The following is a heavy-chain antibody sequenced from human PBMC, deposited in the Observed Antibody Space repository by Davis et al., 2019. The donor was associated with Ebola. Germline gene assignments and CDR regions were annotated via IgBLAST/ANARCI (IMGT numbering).Heavy chain of an antibody. Sequence: GESLKISCAASGFTFSSYEMNWVRQAPGKGLEWVSYISSSGSIIYYADSEKGRFTISRDNAENSLYLQMNNLRAEDTAVYYCARSVAAAGASGPFNYWGQGTLVTVSS. V-gene: IGHV3-48*03. J-gene: IGHJ4*02. CDR3: ARSVAAAGASGPFNY. D-gene: IGHD6-13*01. CDR2: ISSSGSII. CDR1: GFTFSSYE.